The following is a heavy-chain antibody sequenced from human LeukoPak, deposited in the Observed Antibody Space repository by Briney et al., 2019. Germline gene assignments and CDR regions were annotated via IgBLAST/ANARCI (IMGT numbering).Heavy chain of an antibody. V-gene: IGHV4-59*01. CDR2: IYYSGST. CDR3: ARAVAATHFDY. CDR1: GGSISSYY. J-gene: IGHJ4*02. Sequence: PSETLSLTCTVSGGSISSYYWSWIRQPPGKGLEWIGYIYYSGSTNYHPSLKSRVTISVDTSKNQFSLKLSSVTAADTAVYYCARAVAATHFDYWGQGTLVTVSS. D-gene: IGHD6-19*01.